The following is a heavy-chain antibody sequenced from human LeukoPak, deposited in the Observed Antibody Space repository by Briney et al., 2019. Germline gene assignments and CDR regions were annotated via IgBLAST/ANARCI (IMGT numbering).Heavy chain of an antibody. D-gene: IGHD3-22*01. J-gene: IGHJ4*02. V-gene: IGHV3-9*03. CDR3: AKVGSSGYYFDY. CDR1: GFTFDDYA. Sequence: PGGSLRLSCAASGFTFDDYAMHWVRQAPGKGLEWVSGISWNSGSIGYADSVKGRFTISRDNAKNSLYLQMNSLRAEDMALYYCAKVGSSGYYFDYWGQGTLVTVSS. CDR2: ISWNSGSI.